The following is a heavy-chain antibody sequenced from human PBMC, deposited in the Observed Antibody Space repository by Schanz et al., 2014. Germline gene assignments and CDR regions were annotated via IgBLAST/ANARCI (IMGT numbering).Heavy chain of an antibody. D-gene: IGHD3-3*01. CDR2: IIPNLGSA. CDR1: GDTLSSYG. CDR3: ARGNTIFGVVILGWLDP. V-gene: IGHV1-69*04. J-gene: IGHJ5*02. Sequence: QVQLVQSGAEVKKPGSSVTVSCKASGDTLSSYGISWVRQAPGQGLEWMGRIIPNLGSANYAQKFQGRVTITADKSTSTVYMELSSLGSEDTAIYYCARGNTIFGVVILGWLDPWGQGTLVTVSS.